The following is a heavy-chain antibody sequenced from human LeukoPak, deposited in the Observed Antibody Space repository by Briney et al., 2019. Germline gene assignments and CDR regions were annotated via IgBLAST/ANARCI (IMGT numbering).Heavy chain of an antibody. V-gene: IGHV4-34*01. CDR2: INHSGST. Sequence: GSLRLSCAASGFTFSSYAMSWVRQPPGKGLEWIGEINHSGSTNYNPSLKSRVTISVDTSKNQFSLKLSSVTAADTAVYYCARGSYDSSGYYRGFDYWGQGTLVTVSS. CDR3: ARGSYDSSGYYRGFDY. J-gene: IGHJ4*02. CDR1: GFTFSSYA. D-gene: IGHD3-22*01.